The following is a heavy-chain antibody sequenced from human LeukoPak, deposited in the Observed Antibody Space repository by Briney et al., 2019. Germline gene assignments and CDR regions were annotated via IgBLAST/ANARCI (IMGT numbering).Heavy chain of an antibody. Sequence: TSETLSLTCAVYGGSFSGYYWSWIRQPPGKGLEWIGEINHSGSTNYNPSLKSRVTISVDTSKNQFSLKLSSVTAADTAVYYCARGSSRPRWFDPWGQGTLVTVSS. J-gene: IGHJ5*02. CDR3: ARGSSRPRWFDP. V-gene: IGHV4-34*01. D-gene: IGHD6-25*01. CDR1: GGSFSGYY. CDR2: INHSGST.